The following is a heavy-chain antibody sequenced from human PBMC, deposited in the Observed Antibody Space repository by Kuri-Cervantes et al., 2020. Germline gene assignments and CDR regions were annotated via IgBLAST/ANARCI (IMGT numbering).Heavy chain of an antibody. Sequence: GESLKISCVASGFTFSNYSMNWVRQAPGEGLDWVSSINSDNTYIHYTNSVKGRFTISRDNSKNTLYLQMNSLRAEDTAVYYCARESKGYYFDYWGQGTLVTVSS. J-gene: IGHJ4*02. CDR3: ARESKGYYFDY. CDR1: GFTFSNYS. CDR2: INSDNTYI. V-gene: IGHV3-21*01. D-gene: IGHD4-11*01.